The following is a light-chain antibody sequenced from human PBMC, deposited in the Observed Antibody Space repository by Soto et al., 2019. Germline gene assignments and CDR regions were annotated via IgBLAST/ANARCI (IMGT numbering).Light chain of an antibody. CDR3: QQYMSSVT. CDR1: QSVDTTF. CDR2: GGS. V-gene: IGKV3-20*01. J-gene: IGKJ1*01. Sequence: EIVLTQSPGSLSLSPGQRATLSCRASQSVDTTFFAWYQKKPGQAPRLLIYGGSKSATGIPDRFSGSGSGRAFTLIISRLEPEDCAVYYCQQYMSSVTFEQRTEVDIK.